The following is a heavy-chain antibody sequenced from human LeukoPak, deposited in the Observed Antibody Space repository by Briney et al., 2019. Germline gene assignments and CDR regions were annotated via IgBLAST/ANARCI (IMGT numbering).Heavy chain of an antibody. J-gene: IGHJ4*02. D-gene: IGHD2-21*02. CDR3: AKEVDCPSDCLFFHS. CDR1: GFTFDRFT. V-gene: IGHV3-43*01. Sequence: GGSLRLSCAASGFTFDRFTIHWVRQTPGKGLEWVSLINRRGHTFYADSVKGRFTISRDNSRNSVFLQMNSLRPEDTALYHCAKEVDCPSDCLFFHSWGQGTLVTVSS. CDR2: INRRGHT.